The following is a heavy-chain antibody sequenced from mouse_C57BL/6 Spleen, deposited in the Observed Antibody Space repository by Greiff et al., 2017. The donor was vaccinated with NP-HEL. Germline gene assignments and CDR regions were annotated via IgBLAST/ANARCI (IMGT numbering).Heavy chain of an antibody. CDR3: AALGPYFDY. CDR2: INPNNGGT. J-gene: IGHJ2*01. V-gene: IGHV1-26*01. D-gene: IGHD4-1*01. CDR1: GYTFTDYY. Sequence: VQLQQSGPELVKPGASVKISCKASGYTFTDYYMNWVKQSHGKSLEWIGDINPNNGGTSYNQKFKGKATLTVDKSSSTAYMELRSLTSEYSAVYYCAALGPYFDYWGQGTTLTVSS.